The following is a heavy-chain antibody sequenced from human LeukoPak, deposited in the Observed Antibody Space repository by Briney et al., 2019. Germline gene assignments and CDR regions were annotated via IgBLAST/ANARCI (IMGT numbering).Heavy chain of an antibody. CDR2: INPNTGNP. D-gene: IGHD3-16*02. CDR3: ARACQPLGGLSFPDY. J-gene: IGHJ4*02. CDR1: GYTFTSYY. Sequence: ASVKVSCKASGYTFTSYYMNWVRQAPGQGLEWMGWINPNTGNPTYAQAFTGRFVFSLDTSVSTAYLQISSLKAEDTAVYYCARACQPLGGLSFPDYWGQGTLVTVSS. V-gene: IGHV7-4-1*02.